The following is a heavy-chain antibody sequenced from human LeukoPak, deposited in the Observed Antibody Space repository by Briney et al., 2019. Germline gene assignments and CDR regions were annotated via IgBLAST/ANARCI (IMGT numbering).Heavy chain of an antibody. V-gene: IGHV3-30*18. CDR2: ISYDGSNK. CDR3: AKDLGSRDYGGNSDAFDI. D-gene: IGHD4-23*01. J-gene: IGHJ3*02. Sequence: GRSLRLSCAASGFTFSSYGMHWVRQAPGKGLEWVAVISYDGSNKYYADSVKGRFTISRDNSKNTLYLQMNSLRAEDTAVYYCAKDLGSRDYGGNSDAFDIWGQGTMVTVSS. CDR1: GFTFSSYG.